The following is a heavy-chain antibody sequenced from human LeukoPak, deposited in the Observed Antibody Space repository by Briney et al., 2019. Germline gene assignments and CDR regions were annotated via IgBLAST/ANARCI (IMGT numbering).Heavy chain of an antibody. J-gene: IGHJ5*02. V-gene: IGHV4-4*02. CDR3: ARRVPTLDYDSWSGDYNWFDP. Sequence: SGTLSLTCAVSGGSISSSNWWSWVRQPPGKGLEWIGYIYYSGSTNYNPSLKSRVTISVDTSKNQFSLKLSSVTAADTAVYYCARRVPTLDYDSWSGDYNWFDPWGQGTLVTVSS. D-gene: IGHD3-3*01. CDR1: GGSISSSNW. CDR2: IYYSGST.